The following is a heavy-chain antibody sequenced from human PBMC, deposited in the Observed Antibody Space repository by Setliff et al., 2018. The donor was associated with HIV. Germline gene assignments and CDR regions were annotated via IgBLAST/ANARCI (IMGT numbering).Heavy chain of an antibody. Sequence: GGSLRLSCAASGFTFSSYGMHWVRQAPGKGLEWVAFIRYDGSDKYFADSVKGRFTISRDNAKNTLFLEMNSLRGDDTAVYYCAKRAENGYDYYLDSWGQGTLVTVSS. CDR3: AKRAENGYDYYLDS. V-gene: IGHV3-30*02. J-gene: IGHJ4*02. D-gene: IGHD5-12*01. CDR1: GFTFSSYG. CDR2: IRYDGSDK.